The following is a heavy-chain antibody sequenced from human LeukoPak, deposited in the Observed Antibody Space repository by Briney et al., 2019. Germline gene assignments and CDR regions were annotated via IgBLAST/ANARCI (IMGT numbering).Heavy chain of an antibody. CDR3: ARDHIEGDYFDY. D-gene: IGHD2-21*01. V-gene: IGHV3-7*01. CDR1: GFTFRSYW. CDR2: INEDGSEK. J-gene: IGHJ4*02. Sequence: GGSLRLSCAASGFTFRSYWMSWVRQAPGKGLEWVANINEDGSEKFYVDSVKGRFTISRDNSKNTISRDNSKNTLYLQMNSLRDEDTAVYYCARDHIEGDYFDYWGQGTLVTVSS.